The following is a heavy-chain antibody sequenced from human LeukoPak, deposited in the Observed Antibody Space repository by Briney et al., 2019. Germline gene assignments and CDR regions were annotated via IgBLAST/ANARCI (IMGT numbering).Heavy chain of an antibody. D-gene: IGHD1-26*01. CDR1: GYTFSASD. J-gene: IGHJ6*02. CDR3: TYYRRDPAGYYYGMDV. Sequence: GGSLRLSCAASGYTFSASDMHWVRQASGKGLEWVGRIGVKTNNYATAYGASVRGRFTISRDDSKNTACLQMNSLRTEDTAIYYCTYYRRDPAGYYYGMDVWGQGTTVTVYS. CDR2: IGVKTNNYAT. V-gene: IGHV3-73*01.